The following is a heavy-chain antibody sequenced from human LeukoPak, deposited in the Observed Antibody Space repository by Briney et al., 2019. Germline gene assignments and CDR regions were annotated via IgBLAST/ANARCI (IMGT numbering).Heavy chain of an antibody. V-gene: IGHV4-59*08. D-gene: IGHD3-9*01. J-gene: IGHJ4*02. CDR2: IYYSGST. CDR1: GGSISSYY. Sequence: KPSETLSLTCTVSGGSISSYYWSWIRQPPGKGLEWIGYIYYSGSTNYNPSLKSRVTISVDTSKNQFSLKLSSVTAADTAVYYCARQPRLDFDYWGQGTLVTVSS. CDR3: ARQPRLDFDY.